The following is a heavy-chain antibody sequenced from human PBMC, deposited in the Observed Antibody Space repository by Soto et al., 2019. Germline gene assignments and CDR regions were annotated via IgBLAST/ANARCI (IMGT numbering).Heavy chain of an antibody. CDR2: IKSKTDGGTT. CDR1: GFTFSSYE. CDR3: TTVLALYDSSGEYYFDY. J-gene: IGHJ4*02. V-gene: IGHV3-15*01. Sequence: GGSLRLSCAASGFTFSSYEMNWVRQAPGKGLEWVGRIKSKTDGGTTDYAAPVKGRFTISRDDSKNTLYLQMNSLKTEDTAVYYCTTVLALYDSSGEYYFDYWGQGTLVTVSS. D-gene: IGHD3-22*01.